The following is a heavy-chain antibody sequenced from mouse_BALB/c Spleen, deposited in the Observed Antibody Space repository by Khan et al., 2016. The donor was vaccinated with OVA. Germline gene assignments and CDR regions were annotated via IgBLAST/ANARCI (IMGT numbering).Heavy chain of an antibody. J-gene: IGHJ4*01. Sequence: EGEREENGGGLVKPGGSLKLSCAASGFTFSSYAVSWIRQTPEKRLEWVASINSGGSTYYPDSVKGRFTISRDDARNILYLQMSSLRSEDTAMYYCTRLVDYWGQGTSVTVSS. V-gene: IGHV5-6-5*01. CDR2: INSGGST. CDR3: TRLVDY. CDR1: GFTFSSYA.